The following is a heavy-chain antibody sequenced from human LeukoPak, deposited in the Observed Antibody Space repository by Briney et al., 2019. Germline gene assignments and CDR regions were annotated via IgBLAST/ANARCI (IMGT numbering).Heavy chain of an antibody. V-gene: IGHV4-34*01. D-gene: IGHD1-7*01. CDR3: ATFLITGTTVFDY. CDR1: GGSFSGYY. CDR2: INHSGST. Sequence: SETLSLTCAVYGGSFSGYYWSWIRQPPGKGLEWIGEINHSGSTNYNPSLKSRVTISVDTSKNQFSLKLSSVTAADTAVYYCATFLITGTTVFDYGGQGTLVTVSS. J-gene: IGHJ4*02.